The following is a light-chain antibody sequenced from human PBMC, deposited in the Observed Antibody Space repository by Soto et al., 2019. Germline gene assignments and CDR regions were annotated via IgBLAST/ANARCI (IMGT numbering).Light chain of an antibody. J-gene: IGKJ1*01. CDR1: QTVRSSY. CDR3: QQYGSSPPT. CDR2: GAS. V-gene: IGKV3-20*01. Sequence: EIVLTQSPGTLSLSPGERGTLSCRASQTVRSSYLTWYQQKPGQAPRLLIYGASSRATGVPDRFSGSGSGTDFTHTIRRLEPEEFAVYYCQQYGSSPPTFGQGTKVEIK.